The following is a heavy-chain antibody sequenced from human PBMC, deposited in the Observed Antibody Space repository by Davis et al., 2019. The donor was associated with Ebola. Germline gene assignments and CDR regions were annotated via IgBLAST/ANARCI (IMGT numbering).Heavy chain of an antibody. Sequence: GESLKISCAASGFTFSSYAMSWVRQAPGKGLEWVSGISGRSGSTHYADSVKGRFTISRDNSKNTLYLQMNSLRAEDTAVYYCAKDLVVVPAATFDYWGQGTLVTVSS. D-gene: IGHD2-2*01. CDR3: AKDLVVVPAATFDY. CDR2: ISGRSGST. CDR1: GFTFSSYA. J-gene: IGHJ4*02. V-gene: IGHV3-23*01.